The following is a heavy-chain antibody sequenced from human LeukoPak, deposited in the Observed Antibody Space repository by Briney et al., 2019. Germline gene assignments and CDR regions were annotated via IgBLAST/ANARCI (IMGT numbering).Heavy chain of an antibody. Sequence: GGSRRLSCAASGFTFSSYAMSWVRQAPGKGLEWVASINSRSRSIYYPDSVKGRSTISRDDATLYLQMNSLRAEDTAVYYCARDNDFTNYYWGQGTLVTVSS. J-gene: IGHJ4*02. CDR2: INSRSRSI. CDR3: ARDNDFTNYY. V-gene: IGHV3-21*01. CDR1: GFTFSSYA. D-gene: IGHD4-11*01.